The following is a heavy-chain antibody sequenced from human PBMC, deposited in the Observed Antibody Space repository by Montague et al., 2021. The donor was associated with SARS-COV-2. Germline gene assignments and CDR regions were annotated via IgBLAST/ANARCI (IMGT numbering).Heavy chain of an antibody. Sequence: SETLSLTCTVSGDSIRSYYWSWIRQPPGKGLEWIGIIYHSGITNYNPSLKSRVTTSIDTSKNQFSLRLSSVTAADTAVYYCARVRLTGTTAPYFDYWGQGTLVTVSS. D-gene: IGHD1-1*01. J-gene: IGHJ4*02. CDR1: GDSIRSYY. V-gene: IGHV4-59*01. CDR2: IYHSGIT. CDR3: ARVRLTGTTAPYFDY.